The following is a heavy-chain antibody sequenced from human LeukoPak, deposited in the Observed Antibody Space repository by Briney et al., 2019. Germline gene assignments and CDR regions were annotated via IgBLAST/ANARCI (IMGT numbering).Heavy chain of an antibody. Sequence: GLSLRLSCAASGFTFSSYAMSWVRQAPGKGLEWVSAVRGSGTDTYYADSVKGRFTISRDNSKNTLYLQMNSLRAEDTAIYYCAKTSRGNSGYDSPFHYWGQGTLVTVSS. CDR3: AKTSRGNSGYDSPFHY. V-gene: IGHV3-23*01. CDR1: GFTFSSYA. D-gene: IGHD5-12*01. J-gene: IGHJ4*02. CDR2: VRGSGTDT.